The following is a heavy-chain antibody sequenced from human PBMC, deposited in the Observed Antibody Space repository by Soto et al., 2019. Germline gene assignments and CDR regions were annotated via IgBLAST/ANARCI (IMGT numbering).Heavy chain of an antibody. CDR3: ASRYDFLSGCNWFDP. V-gene: IGHV1-69*01. D-gene: IGHD3-3*01. CDR2: IIPIFGTA. CDR1: GGTFSSYA. Sequence: QVQLVQSGAEVKKPGSSVKVSCKASGGTFSSYAISWVRQAPGQGLEWMGGIIPIFGTANYAQKFQGRVTITADESMRKAYIEMSSLRSEDSAVYYWASRYDFLSGCNWFDPWGQGTLVTVSS. J-gene: IGHJ5*02.